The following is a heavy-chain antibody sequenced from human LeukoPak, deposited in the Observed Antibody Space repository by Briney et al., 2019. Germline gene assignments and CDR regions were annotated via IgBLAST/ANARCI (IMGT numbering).Heavy chain of an antibody. CDR2: ISSSSSYI. D-gene: IGHD2-2*01. Sequence: PGGSLRLSCAASGFTFSSYSMNWVRQAPGKGLEWVSSISSSSSYIYYADSVKGRFSMSRDNAQNSLYLQMNSLRDEDTAVYYCAKDSTRVIVVPAASPLVVWGKGTTVTISS. CDR3: AKDSTRVIVVPAASPLVV. J-gene: IGHJ6*04. V-gene: IGHV3-21*01. CDR1: GFTFSSYS.